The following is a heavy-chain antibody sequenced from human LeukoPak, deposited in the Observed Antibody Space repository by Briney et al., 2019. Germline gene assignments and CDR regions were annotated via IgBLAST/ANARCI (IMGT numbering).Heavy chain of an antibody. CDR3: ASPHNWYYYDGSGPVFDY. Sequence: SVKVSCKASGGTFSSYAISWVRQAPGQGLEWMGGIIPIFGTAIYAQKFQGRVTMTEDTSTDTAYMELSSLRSEDTAVYYCASPHNWYYYDGSGPVFDYWGQGTLVTVSS. CDR2: IIPIFGTA. D-gene: IGHD3-22*01. CDR1: GGTFSSYA. V-gene: IGHV1-69*06. J-gene: IGHJ4*02.